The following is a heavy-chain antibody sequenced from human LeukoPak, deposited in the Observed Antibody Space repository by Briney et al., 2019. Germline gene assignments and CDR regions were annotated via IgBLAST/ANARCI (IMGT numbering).Heavy chain of an antibody. Sequence: GASVKVSCKASGYTFTGYYMHWVRQAPGQGLEWMGWINPNSGGTNYAQKFQGRVTMTRDTSISTAYMELSRLRSDDTAVYYCARVGLIIVGANDAFDIWGQGTMVTVSS. CDR3: ARVGLIIVGANDAFDI. J-gene: IGHJ3*02. CDR1: GYTFTGYY. CDR2: INPNSGGT. D-gene: IGHD1-26*01. V-gene: IGHV1-2*02.